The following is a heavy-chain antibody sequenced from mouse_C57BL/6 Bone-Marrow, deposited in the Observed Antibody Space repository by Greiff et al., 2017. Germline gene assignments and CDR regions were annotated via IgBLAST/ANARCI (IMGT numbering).Heavy chain of an antibody. Sequence: EVKLMESGGGLVKPGGSLKLSCAASGFTFSDYGMHWVRQAPEKGLEWVAYISSGSSTIYYADTVKGRFTISRDNAKNTLFLQMTSLRSEDTAMYYCARNDGSSSFAYWGQGTLVTVSA. D-gene: IGHD1-1*01. CDR3: ARNDGSSSFAY. V-gene: IGHV5-17*01. J-gene: IGHJ3*01. CDR2: ISSGSSTI. CDR1: GFTFSDYG.